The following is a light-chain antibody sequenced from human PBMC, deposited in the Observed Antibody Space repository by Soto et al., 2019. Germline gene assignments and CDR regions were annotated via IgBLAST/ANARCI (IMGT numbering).Light chain of an antibody. V-gene: IGLV2-14*01. CDR1: SSDVGGDNY. CDR3: SAYCSSSTHNYV. Sequence: QSVLTQPASVSGSPGQTITISCTGTSSDVGGDNYVSWYQQHPGTAPHLIIYDVDNRPSGVASRFSGSTYCNTASPTISGRQAYDDDDYYCSAYCSSSTHNYVFGTGTKLTVL. J-gene: IGLJ1*01. CDR2: DVD.